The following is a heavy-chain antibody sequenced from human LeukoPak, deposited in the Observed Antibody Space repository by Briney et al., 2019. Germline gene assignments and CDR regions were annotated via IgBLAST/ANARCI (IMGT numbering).Heavy chain of an antibody. J-gene: IGHJ6*02. D-gene: IGHD2-2*01. V-gene: IGHV6-1*01. CDR1: GDSVSSNSAA. CDR2: TYYRSKWYN. Sequence: SQTLSLTCAISGDSVSSNSAAWNWSRQSPSRGLEWLGRTYYRSKWYNDYAVSVKSRITINPDTSKNQFSLQLNSVTPEDTAVYYCAREKGYCSSTSCYYYYGMDVWGQGTTVTVSS. CDR3: AREKGYCSSTSCYYYYGMDV.